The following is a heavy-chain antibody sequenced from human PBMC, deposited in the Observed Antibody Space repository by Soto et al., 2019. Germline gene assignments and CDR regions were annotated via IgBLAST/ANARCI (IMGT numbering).Heavy chain of an antibody. CDR3: ARDGYSREPYYYSYYGMDV. D-gene: IGHD2-21*01. Sequence: GGSLRLSCAASGFTFSSYAMHWFRQAPGKWLEWVAVISYDGSNKYYADSVKGRFTISRDNSKNTLYLQMNSLRAEDTAVYYCARDGYSREPYYYSYYGMDVWGQGXTVTVS. J-gene: IGHJ6*02. CDR1: GFTFSSYA. CDR2: ISYDGSNK. V-gene: IGHV3-30-3*01.